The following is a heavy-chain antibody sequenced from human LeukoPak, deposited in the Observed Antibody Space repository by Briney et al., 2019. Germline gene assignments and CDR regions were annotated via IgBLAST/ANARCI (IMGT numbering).Heavy chain of an antibody. J-gene: IGHJ6*02. CDR1: GFTFSSYG. Sequence: GRSLRLSCAASGFTFSSYGMHWVRQAPGKGLEWVAVILYDGSNKYYADSVKGRFTISRDNSKNTLYLQMNSLRAEDTAVYYCAKDLIWFCSSTSCYEGPGRYYGMDVWGQGTTVTVSS. D-gene: IGHD2-2*01. V-gene: IGHV3-30*18. CDR2: ILYDGSNK. CDR3: AKDLIWFCSSTSCYEGPGRYYGMDV.